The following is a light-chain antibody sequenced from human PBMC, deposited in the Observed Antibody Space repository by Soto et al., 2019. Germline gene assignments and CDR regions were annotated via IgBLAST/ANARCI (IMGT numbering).Light chain of an antibody. CDR2: DAS. CDR1: QDSTKY. V-gene: IGKV1-9*01. J-gene: IGKJ4*01. CDR3: QQLSSYPST. Sequence: LTQSPATLSLSPRDRATLSCRASQDSTKYLAWYQQKPGKAPNLLIYDASTLHSGVPSRFSGSGSGTDFTLTVSGLQPEDFATYYCQQLSSYPSTFGGGTKVEIK.